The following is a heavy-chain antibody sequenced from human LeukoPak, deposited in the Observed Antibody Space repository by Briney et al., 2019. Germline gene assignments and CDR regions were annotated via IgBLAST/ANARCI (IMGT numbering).Heavy chain of an antibody. CDR3: ARTYYYDSSGYLMSGAFGI. Sequence: PSETLSLTCTVSGGSISSYYWSWIRQPPGKGLEWIGYIYYSGSTNYNPSLKSRVTISVDTSKNQFSLKLSSVTAADTAVYYCARTYYYDSSGYLMSGAFGIWGQGTMVTVSS. CDR2: IYYSGST. J-gene: IGHJ3*02. V-gene: IGHV4-59*08. D-gene: IGHD3-22*01. CDR1: GGSISSYY.